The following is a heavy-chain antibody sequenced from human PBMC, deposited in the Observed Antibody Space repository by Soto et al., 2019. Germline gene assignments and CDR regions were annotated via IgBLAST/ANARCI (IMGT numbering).Heavy chain of an antibody. CDR2: ISYSGST. CDR3: AGDALSRDSI. D-gene: IGHD3-22*01. J-gene: IGHJ4*02. V-gene: IGHV4-31*03. Sequence: QVQLQESGPGLVKPSQTLSLTCTVSGGSISSGGYYWSWIRQHPGKGLEWIGYISYSGSTYYIPSLESRVTISVDTSKIPCSLKLNSVTAADTAVYYCAGDALSRDSIWGQGTLVTVSS. CDR1: GGSISSGGYY.